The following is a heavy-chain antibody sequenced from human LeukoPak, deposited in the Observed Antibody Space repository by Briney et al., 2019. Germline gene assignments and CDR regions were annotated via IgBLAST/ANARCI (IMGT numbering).Heavy chain of an antibody. CDR1: GFTFSSYE. V-gene: IGHV3-48*03. Sequence: GGSLRLSCAASGFTFSSYEMNWVRQAPGKGLEWVSYISSSGSTIYYADSVKGRFTISRDNAKNSLYLQMNSLRAEDTAVYYCARDGVIVTKLYYYYYYMDVWGKGTTVTISS. CDR3: ARDGVIVTKLYYYYYYMDV. D-gene: IGHD3-22*01. J-gene: IGHJ6*03. CDR2: ISSSGSTI.